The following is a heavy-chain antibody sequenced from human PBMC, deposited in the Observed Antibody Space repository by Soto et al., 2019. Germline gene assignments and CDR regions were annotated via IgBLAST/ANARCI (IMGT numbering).Heavy chain of an antibody. D-gene: IGHD6-19*01. CDR2: IYYSGST. Sequence: QVQLQESGPGLVKPSETLSLTCTVSGGSISSYYWSWIRQPPGKGLEWIGYIYYSGSTNYNPSLTSRVTISADTSKNQFSLTLSSVTAEDTAVYYCARYCSGWVDAFDIWGQGTMVTVS. CDR1: GGSISSYY. J-gene: IGHJ3*02. V-gene: IGHV4-59*08. CDR3: ARYCSGWVDAFDI.